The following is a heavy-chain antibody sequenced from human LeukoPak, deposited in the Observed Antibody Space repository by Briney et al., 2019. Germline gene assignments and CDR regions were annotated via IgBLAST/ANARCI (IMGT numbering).Heavy chain of an antibody. CDR2: IYHSGST. J-gene: IGHJ3*02. CDR3: AGDCSSTSCAPRDAFDI. D-gene: IGHD2-2*01. CDR1: GGSISSSNW. Sequence: SETLSLTCAVSGGSISSSNWWSWVRQPPGKGLEWIGEIYHSGSTNYNPSLKSRVTISVDKSKNQFSLKLSSVTAADTAVYYCAGDCSSTSCAPRDAFDIWGQGTMVTVSS. V-gene: IGHV4-4*02.